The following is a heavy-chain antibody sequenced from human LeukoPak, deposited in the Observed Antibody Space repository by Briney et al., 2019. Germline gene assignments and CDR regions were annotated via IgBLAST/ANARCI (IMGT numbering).Heavy chain of an antibody. V-gene: IGHV4-39*01. CDR2: IYYSGST. D-gene: IGHD2-15*01. J-gene: IGHJ5*02. CDR3: GRHRWRALGFDP. CDR1: GGSISSSDYY. Sequence: PSETLSLTCTVSGGSISSSDYYWDWIRQPPGRGLVWIGSIYYSGSTYYNPSLKSRVTISIDTSKNQFSLKLSSVTAADTAVYYCGRHRWRALGFDPWGQGTLVTVSS.